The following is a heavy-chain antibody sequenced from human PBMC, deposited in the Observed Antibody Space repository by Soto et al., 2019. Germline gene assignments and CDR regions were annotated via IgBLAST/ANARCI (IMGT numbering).Heavy chain of an antibody. CDR3: ARDGYDGSGSPYPAF. V-gene: IGHV4-59*01. CDR2: IYYLGST. D-gene: IGHD3-10*01. J-gene: IGHJ4*02. Sequence: SETLSLTCTVSGASMSEYFWSWIRQSPGKGLEWIGYIYYLGSTDYNPSLKSRVTISVDTSKRQFSLRLTPVTAADTAVYYCARDGYDGSGSPYPAFWGPGTQVTVS. CDR1: GASMSEYF.